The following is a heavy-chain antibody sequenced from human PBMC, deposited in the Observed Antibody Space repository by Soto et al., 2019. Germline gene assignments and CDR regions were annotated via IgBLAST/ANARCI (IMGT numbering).Heavy chain of an antibody. D-gene: IGHD2-2*01. CDR1: GFTLSTYW. CDR2: INSDGSST. V-gene: IGHV3-74*01. Sequence: AGGSLRLSCAASGFTLSTYWMHWVRQAPGKGLVWVSRINSDGSSTNYADSVKGRFTISRDNAKNTLYLQMNSLRAEDTAVYYCVCRTGDYYYGMDVWGQGTTVTVSS. CDR3: VCRTGDYYYGMDV. J-gene: IGHJ6*02.